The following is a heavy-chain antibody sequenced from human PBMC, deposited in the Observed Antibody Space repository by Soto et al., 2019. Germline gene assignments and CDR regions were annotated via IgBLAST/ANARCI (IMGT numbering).Heavy chain of an antibody. V-gene: IGHV4-34*01. D-gene: IGHD3-10*01. CDR1: GGSFSGYY. CDR3: ARGRAVLLWFGDPTGFDP. CDR2: INHSGST. Sequence: QVQLQQWGAGLLKPSETLSLTCAVYGGSFSGYYWSWIRQPPGKGLEWIGEINHSGSTNYNPSLKSRVTISVDTSTNPFSLRLSSVTAADTAVYYCARGRAVLLWFGDPTGFDPWGRGTLVTVSS. J-gene: IGHJ5*02.